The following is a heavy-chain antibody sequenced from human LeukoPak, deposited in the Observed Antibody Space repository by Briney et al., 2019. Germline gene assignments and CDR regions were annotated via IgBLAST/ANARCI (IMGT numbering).Heavy chain of an antibody. V-gene: IGHV1-69*04. D-gene: IGHD6-6*01. Sequence: VASVKLSCKASGGTFSSYAISWVRQAPGQGLEWMGRIIPILGIANYAQKVQGRVTITADKSTSTVYMELSSLRSEDTAVYYCVRCTGGSSWYYYGRDVWGEGTPVTVSS. CDR3: VRCTGGSSWYYYGRDV. CDR1: GGTFSSYA. J-gene: IGHJ6*02. CDR2: IIPILGIA.